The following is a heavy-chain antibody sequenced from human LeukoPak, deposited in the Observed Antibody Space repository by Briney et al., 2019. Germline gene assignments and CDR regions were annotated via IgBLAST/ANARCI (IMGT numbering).Heavy chain of an antibody. CDR1: GFTFSNAW. D-gene: IGHD5-24*01. CDR2: ISGSGGST. V-gene: IGHV3-23*01. CDR3: AKVRDGRPVAEFDY. J-gene: IGHJ4*02. Sequence: GGSLRLSCAASGFTFSNAWMSWVRQAPGKGLEWVSAISGSGGSTYYADSVKGRFTISRDNSKNTLYLQMNSLRAEDTAVYYCAKVRDGRPVAEFDYWGQGTLVTVSS.